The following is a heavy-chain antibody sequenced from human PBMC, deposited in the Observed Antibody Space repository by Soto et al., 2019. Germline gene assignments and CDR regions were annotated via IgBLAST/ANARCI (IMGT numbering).Heavy chain of an antibody. V-gene: IGHV6-1*01. D-gene: IGHD2-15*01. J-gene: IGHJ6*02. CDR1: GDSVSSNSAA. CDR2: TYYRSKWYN. Sequence: PSQTLSLTCAISGDSVSSNSAAWNWIRQSPSRGLEWLGRTYYRSKWYNDYAVSVKSRITINPDTSKNQFSLQLNSVTPEDTAVYYCARGVYCSGGSCPPEYYYSYYDMDVWGQGTTVTVSS. CDR3: ARGVYCSGGSCPPEYYYSYYDMDV.